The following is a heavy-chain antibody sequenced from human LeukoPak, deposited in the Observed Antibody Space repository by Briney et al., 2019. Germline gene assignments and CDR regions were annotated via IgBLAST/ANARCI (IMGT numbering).Heavy chain of an antibody. CDR1: GFTSCSYS. Sequence: GGSLRLSCAASGFTSCSYSMNWVRDAPGKGLEWVLPICTVSSYKNYVASVRGRFTISRDNAKNSLYLQMNSLRAEDTAVYACASGVIIATAGSLDYWGQGTLVTVSS. CDR3: ASGVIIATAGSLDY. CDR2: ICTVSSYK. J-gene: IGHJ4*02. V-gene: IGHV3-21*01. D-gene: IGHD6-13*01.